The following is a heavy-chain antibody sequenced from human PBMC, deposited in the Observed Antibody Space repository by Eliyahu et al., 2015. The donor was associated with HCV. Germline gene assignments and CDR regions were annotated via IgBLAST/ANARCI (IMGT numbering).Heavy chain of an antibody. CDR1: GGTFSSYA. Sequence: QVQLVQSGAEVKKPGSSVKVSCKASGGTFSSYAISWVRQAPGQGLEWMGGIIPIFGTANYAQKFQGRVTITADKSTSTAYMELSSLRSEDTAVYYCAGPRSSSGYYYYYGMDVWGQGTTVTVSS. J-gene: IGHJ6*02. V-gene: IGHV1-69*06. D-gene: IGHD6-6*01. CDR3: AGPRSSSGYYYYYGMDV. CDR2: IIPIFGTA.